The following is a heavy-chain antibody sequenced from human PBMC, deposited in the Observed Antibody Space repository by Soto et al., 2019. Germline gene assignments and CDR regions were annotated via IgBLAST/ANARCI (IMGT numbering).Heavy chain of an antibody. Sequence: QVQLVESGGGVVQPGRSLRLSCAASGFTFSSYGMHWVRQAPGKGLEWGAVISYDGSNKYYADSVKGRFTISRDNSKNTLYLQMNSLRAEDTAVYYCAKVAKGDYWGQGTLVTVSS. J-gene: IGHJ4*02. D-gene: IGHD5-12*01. CDR1: GFTFSSYG. CDR3: AKVAKGDY. V-gene: IGHV3-30*18. CDR2: ISYDGSNK.